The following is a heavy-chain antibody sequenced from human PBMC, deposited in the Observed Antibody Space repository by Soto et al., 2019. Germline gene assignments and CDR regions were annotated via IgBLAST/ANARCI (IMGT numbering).Heavy chain of an antibody. CDR2: IYPGDSDT. J-gene: IGHJ5*02. Sequence: GESLKISCKGSGYIFTSYWIGWVRQMSGKGLEWMGIIYPGDSDTRYSPSFQGQVTISADKSISTAYLQWSSLKASDTAMYYCARHPSSSYNWFDPWGQGTLVTVSS. V-gene: IGHV5-51*01. CDR3: ARHPSSSYNWFDP. D-gene: IGHD2-2*01. CDR1: GYIFTSYW.